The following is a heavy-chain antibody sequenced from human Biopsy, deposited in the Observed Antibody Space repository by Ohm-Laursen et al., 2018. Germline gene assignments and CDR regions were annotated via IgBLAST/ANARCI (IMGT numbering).Heavy chain of an antibody. Sequence: ASVKVSCKISGYTFGNYGISWVRQAPGQGLERMGWISVYNGNTDYPHKFQGRVTLTTDTSTSTAYMELRSLTSDDTAIYYCARDVVGRGASFFDFWGQGTSVTVSS. CDR3: ARDVVGRGASFFDF. D-gene: IGHD1-26*01. J-gene: IGHJ4*02. CDR1: GYTFGNYG. CDR2: ISVYNGNT. V-gene: IGHV1-18*01.